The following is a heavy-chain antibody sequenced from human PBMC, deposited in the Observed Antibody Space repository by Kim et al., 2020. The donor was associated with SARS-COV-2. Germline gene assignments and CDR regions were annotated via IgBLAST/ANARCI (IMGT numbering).Heavy chain of an antibody. V-gene: IGHV3-53*05. D-gene: IGHD2-2*01. CDR2: TYGDASS. CDR3: ATRSSAWNSWYFDL. Sequence: GGSLRLSCAASGITVSGNYMTWVRQAPGKALEWVSVTYGDASSAYADSVRGRLSTARDTSRNTDFLQLSSVNAEDTAVYYCATRSSAWNSWYFDLWGRGTLVTVSS. CDR1: GITVSGNY. J-gene: IGHJ2*01.